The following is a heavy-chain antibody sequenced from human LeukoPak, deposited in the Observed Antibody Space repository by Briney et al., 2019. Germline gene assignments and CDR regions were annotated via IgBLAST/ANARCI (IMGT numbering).Heavy chain of an antibody. CDR1: GGSISSSNW. D-gene: IGHD6-6*01. CDR2: IWHSGST. CDR3: ARHRAKYSSSSPFDY. Sequence: SGTLSLTCAVSGGSISSSNWWSWVRQPPGKGPERIGEIWHSGSTNYNPSLKSRVTISVDTSKNQFSLKLSSVTAADTAVYYCARHRAKYSSSSPFDYWGQGALVTVSS. V-gene: IGHV4-4*02. J-gene: IGHJ4*02.